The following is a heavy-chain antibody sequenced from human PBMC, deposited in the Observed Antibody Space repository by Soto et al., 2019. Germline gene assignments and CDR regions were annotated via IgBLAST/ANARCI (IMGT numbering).Heavy chain of an antibody. D-gene: IGHD1-7*01. CDR1: GYTFTWYD. J-gene: IGHJ6*03. V-gene: IGHV1-8*01. CDR3: ARVGWSNWNLLTPMRYYYYYMDV. Sequence: GASVKVSCKASGYTFTWYDINWVRQATGQGLEWMGWMNPNSGNTGYAQKFQGRVTMTRNTSISTAYMELSSLRSEDTAVYYCARVGWSNWNLLTPMRYYYYYMDVWGKGTTVTVSS. CDR2: MNPNSGNT.